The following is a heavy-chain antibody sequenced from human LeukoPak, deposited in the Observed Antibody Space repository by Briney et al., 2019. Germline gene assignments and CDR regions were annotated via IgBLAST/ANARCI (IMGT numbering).Heavy chain of an antibody. D-gene: IGHD6-13*01. V-gene: IGHV4-61*02. Sequence: PSETLSLTCTVSGGSISSGSYYWSWIRQPAGKGLEWIGRVYTRGSDSYNPSLKSRATMSLDTSKNQFSLKLSSVTAADTAVYYCARDSPGIASAGTDWGQGTLVTVSS. CDR3: ARDSPGIASAGTD. CDR1: GGSISSGSYY. CDR2: VYTRGSD. J-gene: IGHJ4*02.